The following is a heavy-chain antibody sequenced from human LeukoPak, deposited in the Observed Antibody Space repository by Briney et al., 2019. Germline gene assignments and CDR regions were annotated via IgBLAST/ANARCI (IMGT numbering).Heavy chain of an antibody. CDR1: GGSINNYF. CDR3: ARSPDLQQFGPRFDS. V-gene: IGHV4-59*01. CDR2: ISHSGIT. J-gene: IGHJ4*02. Sequence: SETLSPTCPVSGGSINNYFSSGIRLTPGKGLEWIGYISHSGITNYNPSLKSRVSLSIDTSESQCSLRLSSVSAADTAVYYCARSPDLQQFGPRFDSWGQGTLVTASS. D-gene: IGHD5-18*01.